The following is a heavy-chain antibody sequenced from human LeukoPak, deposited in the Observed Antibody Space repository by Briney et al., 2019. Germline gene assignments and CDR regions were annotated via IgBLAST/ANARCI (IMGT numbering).Heavy chain of an antibody. V-gene: IGHV4-38-2*02. Sequence: PSETLSLTCTVSGYSISSGYYWGWIRQPPGKGLEWIGSIYHSGSTYYNPSLKSRVTISVDTSKNQFSLKLSSVTAADTAMYYCARDRGLWAFDYWGQGTLVTVSS. CDR2: IYHSGST. D-gene: IGHD3-10*01. CDR3: ARDRGLWAFDY. J-gene: IGHJ4*02. CDR1: GYSISSGYY.